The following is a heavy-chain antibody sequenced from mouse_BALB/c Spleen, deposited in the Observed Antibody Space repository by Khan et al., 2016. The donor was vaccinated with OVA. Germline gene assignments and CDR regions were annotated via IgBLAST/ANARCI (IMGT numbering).Heavy chain of an antibody. J-gene: IGHJ3*01. CDR3: ARQSFDSIAY. CDR2: INREASNT. CDR1: GFTFSSYG. V-gene: IGHV5-9-3*01. Sequence: EVELVESGGGFVKPGGSLKLSCAASGFTFSSYGMSWVRQSPEKSLVWVATINREASNTNYADSVKGRFTISRDNAKNTLYMQMSRLRSEDSAMYDCARQSFDSIAYWGRGTLGTVSA.